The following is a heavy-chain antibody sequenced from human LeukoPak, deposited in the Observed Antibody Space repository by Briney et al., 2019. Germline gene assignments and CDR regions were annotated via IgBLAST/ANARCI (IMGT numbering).Heavy chain of an antibody. V-gene: IGHV3-23*01. J-gene: IGHJ4*02. D-gene: IGHD6-19*01. CDR2: IGGSGDKT. CDR3: VRRGDASSGWGDHDF. Sequence: GGSLRLSCAASGFTFNRNAISWVRQAPGKGLEWVSTIGGSGDKTFYADSVKGRFTISRDNPKNMVHLQMNSLTGEDTALYYCVRRGDASSGWGDHDFWGQGALVTVSS. CDR1: GFTFNRNA.